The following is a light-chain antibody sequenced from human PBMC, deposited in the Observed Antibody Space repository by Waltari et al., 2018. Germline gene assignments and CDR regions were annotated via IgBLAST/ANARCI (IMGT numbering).Light chain of an antibody. Sequence: DIQMTHSPSSLSATVGDRLTITCQASRDISSYLNWYHHKPGRAPKLLIYGASNLETGVPSRLSGSGSGTDFVFTINNLHPEDFATYYCQQYGSLPSTFGGGTTVEIQ. CDR1: RDISSY. CDR3: QQYGSLPST. J-gene: IGKJ4*01. V-gene: IGKV1-33*01. CDR2: GAS.